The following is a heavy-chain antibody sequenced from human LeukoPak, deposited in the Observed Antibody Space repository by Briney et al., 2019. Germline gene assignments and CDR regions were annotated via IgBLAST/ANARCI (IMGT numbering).Heavy chain of an antibody. CDR3: AKGGGGRLIYYYYMDV. V-gene: IGHV3-9*03. J-gene: IGHJ6*03. CDR1: VFTYDDYA. Sequence: GGSLRLSCAASVFTYDDYAMHWVRRAPGKGLEWVSAITWNSDNIEYADSVKGRFTSSRDNAKNSLYLQMNRLRAEDMALYYCAKGGGGRLIYYYYMDVWGKGTTVTVSS. CDR2: ITWNSDNI. D-gene: IGHD3-16*01.